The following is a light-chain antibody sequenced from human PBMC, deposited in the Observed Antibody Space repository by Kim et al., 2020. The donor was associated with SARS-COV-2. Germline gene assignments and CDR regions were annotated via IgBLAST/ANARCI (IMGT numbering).Light chain of an antibody. V-gene: IGKV3-20*01. CDR1: QSVSSSY. Sequence: IVLTQSPDTLSLSPGERATLSCRTSQSVSSSYLTWYQQKPGQAPRLLIYGASNRAAGIPDRFSGSGSGTDFTLTISRLEPEDFAVYFCENYGQSPPTWTLGPGTKVEIK. CDR2: GAS. CDR3: ENYGQSPPTWT. J-gene: IGKJ1*01.